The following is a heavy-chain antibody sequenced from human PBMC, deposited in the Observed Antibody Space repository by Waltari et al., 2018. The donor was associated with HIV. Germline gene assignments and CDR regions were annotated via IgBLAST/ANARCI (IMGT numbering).Heavy chain of an antibody. V-gene: IGHV1-69*01. CDR3: ARGSWDYVWGSYQTIRYFDY. CDR1: GCTLGSYA. Sequence: VQLVQFGDEVKKPGSSVKVSCKASGCTLGSYALSWVRQAPGQGLEWMGGIIPILATANYAQKFQGRVTITADEATSTAYMELSSLRSEDTAVYYCARGSWDYVWGSYQTIRYFDYWGQGTLGTVSS. J-gene: IGHJ4*02. CDR2: IIPILATA. D-gene: IGHD3-16*02.